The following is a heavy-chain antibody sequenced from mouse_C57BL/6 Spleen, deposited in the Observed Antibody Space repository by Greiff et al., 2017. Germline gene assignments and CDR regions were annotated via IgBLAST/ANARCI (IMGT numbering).Heavy chain of an antibody. D-gene: IGHD1-1*01. CDR1: GFTFSSYA. J-gene: IGHJ1*03. CDR2: ISDGGSYT. V-gene: IGHV5-4*01. Sequence: EVQLMESGGGLVKPGGSLKLSCAASGFTFSSYAMSWVRQTPEKRLEWVATISDGGSYTYYPDNVKGRVTISRDNAENNLYLQMSHLKSEDAAVYYCARNHLATIVPYWYFDVWGTGTTVTVSS. CDR3: ARNHLATIVPYWYFDV.